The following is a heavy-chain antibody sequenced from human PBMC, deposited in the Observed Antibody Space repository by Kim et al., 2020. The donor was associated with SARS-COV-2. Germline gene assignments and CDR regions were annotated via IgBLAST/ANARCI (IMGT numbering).Heavy chain of an antibody. CDR1: GGTFSTYA. CDR3: ASQSYFGSGTYYRADY. J-gene: IGHJ4*02. Sequence: SVKVSCRASGGTFSTYAISWVRQAPGQGLEWMGRITPILGIANYAQKFQGRVTITADKSTSTAYMELSSLRSEDTAVYYCASQSYFGSGTYYRADYWGQGTLVTVSS. D-gene: IGHD3-10*01. V-gene: IGHV1-69*04. CDR2: ITPILGIA.